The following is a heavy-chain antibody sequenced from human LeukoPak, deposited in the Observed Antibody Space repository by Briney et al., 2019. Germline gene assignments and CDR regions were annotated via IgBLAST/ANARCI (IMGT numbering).Heavy chain of an antibody. D-gene: IGHD6-19*01. V-gene: IGHV3-43*01. J-gene: IGHJ4*02. CDR3: VKDLVAASENVRGWYPMDY. CDR2: ISWNGARI. Sequence: GGSPRLSCAASGFTFAEYTMHWVRQAPGKGLEWVSLISWNGARIHYGDSVKGRFTISRDNSKNSLYLQMTSLRTEDTALYYCVKDLVAASENVRGWYPMDYWGQGTLVTVSS. CDR1: GFTFAEYT.